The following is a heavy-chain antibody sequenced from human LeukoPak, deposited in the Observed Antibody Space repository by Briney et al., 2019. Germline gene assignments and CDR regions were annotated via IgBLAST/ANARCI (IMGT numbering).Heavy chain of an antibody. V-gene: IGHV4-59*01. CDR1: GGSISSYY. CDR2: ISYSGST. J-gene: IGHJ3*01. Sequence: SETLSLTCTVSGGSISSYYWSWIRQPPGKGLEWIGFISYSGSTNYNPSLKSRITISVDMSKNQFSLKVRSVTAADTAVYYCARGPYVWGQGTVVTVSS. CDR3: ARGPYV.